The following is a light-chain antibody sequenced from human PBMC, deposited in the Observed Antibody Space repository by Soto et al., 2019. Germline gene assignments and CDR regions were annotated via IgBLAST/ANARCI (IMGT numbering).Light chain of an antibody. CDR2: EGS. V-gene: IGLV2-23*01. CDR3: CSYAGSSTSHVV. Sequence: QSVLTQPASVSGSPGQSITISCTGTSSDVGSYNLVSWYQQHPGKAPKLMIYEGSKRPSGVSNRFSGSKSGNTASLTISGLQAEDVADYYCCSYAGSSTSHVVFGGGTKLTVL. J-gene: IGLJ2*01. CDR1: SSDVGSYNL.